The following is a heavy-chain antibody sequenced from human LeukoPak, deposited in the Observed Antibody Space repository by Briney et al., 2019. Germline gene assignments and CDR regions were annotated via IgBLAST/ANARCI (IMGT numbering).Heavy chain of an antibody. J-gene: IGHJ4*02. V-gene: IGHV3-21*01. CDR3: ARDFYGGYLGLDN. Sequence: GGSLRLSCAASGFTFSSYSMNWVRQAPGKGLEWVSSISGSSNYIYYADSVKGRFTISRDNSKNTLYLQMNSLRAEDTAVYHCARDFYGGYLGLDNWGQGNLVTVSS. D-gene: IGHD5-12*01. CDR1: GFTFSSYS. CDR2: ISGSSNYI.